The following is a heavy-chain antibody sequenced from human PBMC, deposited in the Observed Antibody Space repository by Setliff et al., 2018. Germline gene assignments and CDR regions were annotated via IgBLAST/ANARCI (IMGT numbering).Heavy chain of an antibody. V-gene: IGHV4-34*01. CDR3: ASFGVGLAFDI. D-gene: IGHD3-3*01. Sequence: SETLSLTCAVYGGSFSGYYWSWIRQPPGKGLEWIGEINHSGSTNYNPSLKSRVTISVDTSKNQLSLKLSSVTAADTAVYYCASFGVGLAFDIWGQGTMVTVSS. J-gene: IGHJ3*02. CDR1: GGSFSGYY. CDR2: INHSGST.